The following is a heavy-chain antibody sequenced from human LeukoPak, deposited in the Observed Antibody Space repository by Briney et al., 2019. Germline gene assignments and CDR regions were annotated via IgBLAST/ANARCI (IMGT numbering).Heavy chain of an antibody. CDR2: IRYDGSNK. J-gene: IGHJ4*02. Sequence: LTGGSLRLSCAASGFTFSSYGMHWVRQAPGKGLEWVAFIRYDGSNKYYADSVKGRFTIPRDNSKNTLYLQMNSLRAEDTAVYYCAKDQSYYYDSSGYYLGYWGQGTLVTVSS. CDR1: GFTFSSYG. CDR3: AKDQSYYYDSSGYYLGY. V-gene: IGHV3-30*02. D-gene: IGHD3-22*01.